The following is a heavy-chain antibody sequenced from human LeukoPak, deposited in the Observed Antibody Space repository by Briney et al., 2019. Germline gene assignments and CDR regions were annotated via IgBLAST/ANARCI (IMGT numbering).Heavy chain of an antibody. V-gene: IGHV6-1*01. CDR2: AYYRSKWYN. D-gene: IGHD6-19*01. CDR1: GDSVSSNSAA. Sequence: SQTLSLTCAISGDSVSSNSAAWNWIRQSPSRGLEWLGRAYYRSKWYNDYAVSVKSRITINPDTSKNQFSLQLNSVTPEDTAVYYCARVGLYSSGWKYYFDYWGQGTLVTVSS. CDR3: ARVGLYSSGWKYYFDY. J-gene: IGHJ4*02.